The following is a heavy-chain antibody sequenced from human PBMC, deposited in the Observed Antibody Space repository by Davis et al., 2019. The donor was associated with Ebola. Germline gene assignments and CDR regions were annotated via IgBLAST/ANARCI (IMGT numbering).Heavy chain of an antibody. Sequence: PSETLSLTCTVSGGSINSGGYYCSWIRQHPGEGLEWLGYISYSGSTYYNPSLKSRATMSVDTSKNQFSLKLNSVTAADTAMYFCATKSSGYLSYFDLWGRGTLVTVSS. CDR1: GGSINSGGYY. CDR2: ISYSGST. D-gene: IGHD3-22*01. CDR3: ATKSSGYLSYFDL. J-gene: IGHJ2*01. V-gene: IGHV4-31*03.